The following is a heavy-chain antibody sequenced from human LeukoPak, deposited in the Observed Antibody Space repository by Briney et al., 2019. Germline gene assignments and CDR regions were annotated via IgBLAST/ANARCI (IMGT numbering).Heavy chain of an antibody. V-gene: IGHV4-38-2*01. CDR3: AGGYDILTGYDY. CDR2: IYYSGST. D-gene: IGHD3-9*01. J-gene: IGHJ4*02. CDR1: GYSISSGYS. Sequence: SETLSLTCAVSGYSISSGYSWGWIRQPPGKGLEWIGSIYYSGSTYYNPSLKSRATISMDTSKNQFSLKLSSVTAADTAVYYCAGGYDILTGYDYWGQGTLVTVSS.